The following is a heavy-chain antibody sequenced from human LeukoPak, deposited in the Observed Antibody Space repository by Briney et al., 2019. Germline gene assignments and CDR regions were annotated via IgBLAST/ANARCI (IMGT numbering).Heavy chain of an antibody. Sequence: GRSLRLSCAASGFTFSSYGMHWVRQAPGKGLEWVAVISYDGSNKYYADSVKGRFTISRDNSKNTLYLQMNSLRAEDTAVYYCAKGTACCGGDCYSVVYWGQGTLVTVSS. CDR1: GFTFSSYG. D-gene: IGHD2-21*02. V-gene: IGHV3-30*18. CDR3: AKGTACCGGDCYSVVY. CDR2: ISYDGSNK. J-gene: IGHJ4*02.